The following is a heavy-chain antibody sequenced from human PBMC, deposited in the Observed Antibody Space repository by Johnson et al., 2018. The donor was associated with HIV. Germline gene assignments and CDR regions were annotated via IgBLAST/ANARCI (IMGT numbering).Heavy chain of an antibody. Sequence: QVQLVESGGGVVQPGGSLTLSCAASGFTFSTYGMHWVRQAPGKGLEWVTFIRYDGSNKYYTDSVKGRFTISRDNSKNTLFLQMNSLRAEDTAVYYCAKGDYYDSRAAFDIWGQGTMVTVSS. D-gene: IGHD3-22*01. CDR1: GFTFSTYG. V-gene: IGHV3-30*02. CDR2: IRYDGSNK. J-gene: IGHJ3*02. CDR3: AKGDYYDSRAAFDI.